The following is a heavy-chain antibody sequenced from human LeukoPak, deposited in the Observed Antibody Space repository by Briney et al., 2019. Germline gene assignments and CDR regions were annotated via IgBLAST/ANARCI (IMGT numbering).Heavy chain of an antibody. CDR2: IYSGGST. Sequence: GGSLRLSCAASGFTVSSNYMSWVRQAPGKGLEWVSVIYSGGSTYYADSVKGRFTISRHNSKNTLYLQMNSLRAEDTAVYYCARTGGRDSGYDLFDYRGQGTLVTVSS. CDR1: GFTVSSNY. CDR3: ARTGGRDSGYDLFDY. V-gene: IGHV3-53*04. D-gene: IGHD5-12*01. J-gene: IGHJ4*02.